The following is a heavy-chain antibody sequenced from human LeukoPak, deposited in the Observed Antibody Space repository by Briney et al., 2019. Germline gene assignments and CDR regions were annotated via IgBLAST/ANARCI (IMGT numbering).Heavy chain of an antibody. CDR2: MRPNNGNS. CDR1: GYSFTSYD. Sequence: ASVKVSCKASGYSFTSYDVNWVRQAAGQGLEWIGWMRPNNGNSGFAQKFQGRVTMTRSTSITTAYMELSSLTSEDTAVYYCARGPPESTNSDYWGQGTLVTVSS. J-gene: IGHJ4*02. V-gene: IGHV1-8*01. CDR3: ARGPPESTNSDY. D-gene: IGHD2-2*01.